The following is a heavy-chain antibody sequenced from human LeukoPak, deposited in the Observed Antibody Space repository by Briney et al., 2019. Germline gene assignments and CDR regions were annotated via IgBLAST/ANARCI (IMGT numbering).Heavy chain of an antibody. J-gene: IGHJ6*03. CDR3: ARAFYPGYYSYMAV. D-gene: IGHD3-3*02. V-gene: IGHV4-34*01. CDR1: GGSFSGYY. CDR2: INHSGST. Sequence: TPSETLSLTCAVYGGSFSGYYWSWIRQPPGKGLEWIGEINHSGSTNYNPSLKSRVTISVDTSKNQFSLKLSSVTAADTAVYYCARAFYPGYYSYMAVWGKGTTVTVSS.